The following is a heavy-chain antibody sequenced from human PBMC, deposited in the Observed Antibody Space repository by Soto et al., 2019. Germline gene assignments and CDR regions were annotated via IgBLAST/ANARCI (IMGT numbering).Heavy chain of an antibody. CDR1: GYTFTSYG. CDR3: ARDLKLELTDWYFDL. Sequence: QVQLVQSGAEVKKPGASVKVSCKASGYTFTSYGISWVRQAPGQGLEWMGWISAYNGNTNHAQKLQGRVTMTTDTSTSIAYMELRSLRSDDTAVYYCARDLKLELTDWYFDLWGRGTLVTVGS. V-gene: IGHV1-18*01. J-gene: IGHJ2*01. D-gene: IGHD1-7*01. CDR2: ISAYNGNT.